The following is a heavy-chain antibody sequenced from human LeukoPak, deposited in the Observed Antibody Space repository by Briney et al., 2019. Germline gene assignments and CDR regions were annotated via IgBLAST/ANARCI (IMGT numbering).Heavy chain of an antibody. Sequence: GGSLKLSCAASGFTFSSYAMSWVRQAPGKGLEWVSAISGSGGSTYYADSVKGRFTISRDNSKNTLYLQMNSLRAEDTAVYYCAKATITMVRGVGQNYFDYWGQGTLVTVSS. CDR3: AKATITMVRGVGQNYFDY. V-gene: IGHV3-23*01. CDR2: ISGSGGST. CDR1: GFTFSSYA. D-gene: IGHD3-10*01. J-gene: IGHJ4*02.